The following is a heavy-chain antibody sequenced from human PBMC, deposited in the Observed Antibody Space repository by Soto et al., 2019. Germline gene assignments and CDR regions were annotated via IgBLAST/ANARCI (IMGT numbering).Heavy chain of an antibody. Sequence: PGGSLRLSCAASGFTVSSNYMSWVRQAPGKGLEWVSAISGSGGSTYYADSVKGRFTISRDNSKNTLYLKMNNLRAEDTAVYYCAKWPIADLDYWGQGTLVTVSS. CDR3: AKWPIADLDY. CDR2: ISGSGGST. V-gene: IGHV3-23*01. J-gene: IGHJ4*02. CDR1: GFTVSSNY. D-gene: IGHD6-13*01.